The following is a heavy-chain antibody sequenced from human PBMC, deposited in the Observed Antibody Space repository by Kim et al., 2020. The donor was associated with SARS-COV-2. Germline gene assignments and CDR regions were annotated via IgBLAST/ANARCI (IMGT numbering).Heavy chain of an antibody. J-gene: IGHJ5*02. CDR2: INHSGST. CDR1: GGSFSGYY. Sequence: SETLSLTCAVYGGSFSGYYWSWIRQPPGKGLEWLGEINHSGSTNYNPSLKSRVTISVDTSKNQFSLKLSSVTAADTAVYYCARGGGSGRYYNFFWFDPWGQGTLVTVSS. D-gene: IGHD3-10*01. CDR3: ARGGGSGRYYNFFWFDP. V-gene: IGHV4-34*01.